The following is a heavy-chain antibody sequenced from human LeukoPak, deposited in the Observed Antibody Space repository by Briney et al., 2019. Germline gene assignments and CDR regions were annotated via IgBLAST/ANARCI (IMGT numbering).Heavy chain of an antibody. V-gene: IGHV4-34*01. Sequence: SETLSLTCAVYGGSFSGYYWSWIRQPPGKGLEWIGSIYYSGSTYYNPSLKSRVTISVDTSKNQFSLKLSSVTAADTAVYYCARHRLAYSSPGFFDDWGQGTLVTVSS. D-gene: IGHD6-19*01. CDR1: GGSFSGYY. J-gene: IGHJ4*02. CDR3: ARHRLAYSSPGFFDD. CDR2: IYYSGST.